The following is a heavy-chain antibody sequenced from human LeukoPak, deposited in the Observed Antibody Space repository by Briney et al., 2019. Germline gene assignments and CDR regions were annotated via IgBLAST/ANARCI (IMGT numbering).Heavy chain of an antibody. Sequence: SETLSLTCTVSGGSISSYYWSWIRQPPGKGLEWIGYIYYSGSTNYNPSLKSRVTISVDTSKNQFSLKLSSVTAADTAVYYCARLVRDGYKDWFDPWGQGTLVTVSS. CDR2: IYYSGST. J-gene: IGHJ5*02. D-gene: IGHD5-24*01. V-gene: IGHV4-59*08. CDR3: ARLVRDGYKDWFDP. CDR1: GGSISSYY.